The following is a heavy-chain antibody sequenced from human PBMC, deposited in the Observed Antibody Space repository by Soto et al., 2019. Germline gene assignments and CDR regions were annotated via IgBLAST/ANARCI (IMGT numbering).Heavy chain of an antibody. CDR1: GGSFSGYY. D-gene: IGHD3-3*01. Sequence: PSETLSLTCAVYGGSFSGYYWSWIRQPPGKGLEWIGEINHSGSTNYNPSPKSRVTISVDTSKNQFSLKLSSVTAADTAVYSCARELRWSENYYYYMDAWGKGPTFTVSS. CDR2: INHSGST. CDR3: ARELRWSENYYYYMDA. J-gene: IGHJ6*03. V-gene: IGHV4-34*01.